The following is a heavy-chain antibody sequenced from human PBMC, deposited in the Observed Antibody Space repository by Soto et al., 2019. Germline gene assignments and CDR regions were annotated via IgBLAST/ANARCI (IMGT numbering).Heavy chain of an antibody. Sequence: GGSLRLSCAASGFTFSSYAMHWVRQAPGKGLEWVAVISYDGSNKYYADSVKGRFTISRDNSKNTLYLQMNSLRAEDTAVYYCASDLDYYDSSGLGRDYWGQGTLVTVSS. CDR1: GFTFSSYA. V-gene: IGHV3-30-3*01. J-gene: IGHJ4*02. D-gene: IGHD3-22*01. CDR3: ASDLDYYDSSGLGRDY. CDR2: ISYDGSNK.